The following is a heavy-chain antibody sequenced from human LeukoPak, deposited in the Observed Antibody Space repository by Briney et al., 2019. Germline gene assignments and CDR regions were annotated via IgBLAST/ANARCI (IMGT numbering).Heavy chain of an antibody. Sequence: SETLSLTCTVSGGSISSSSYYWGWIRQPPGKGLEWIGSIYYSGSTYYNPSLKSRVTISVDTSKNQFSLKPSSVTAADTAVYYCARDKSLWSSFFDPWGQGTLVTVSS. CDR1: GGSISSSSYY. J-gene: IGHJ5*02. CDR3: ARDKSLWSSFFDP. V-gene: IGHV4-39*07. D-gene: IGHD3-3*01. CDR2: IYYSGST.